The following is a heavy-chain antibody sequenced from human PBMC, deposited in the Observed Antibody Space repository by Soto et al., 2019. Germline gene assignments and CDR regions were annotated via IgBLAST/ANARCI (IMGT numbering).Heavy chain of an antibody. CDR3: ARVWTYYYDSSGYSGNHNWLDP. CDR2: ISAYNGNT. CDR1: GYTFTGYY. J-gene: IGHJ5*02. V-gene: IGHV1-18*04. Sequence: ASVKVSCKASGYTFTGYYMHWVRQAPGQGLEWMGWISAYNGNTNYAQKLQGRVTLTTDTSTSTAYMELRSLRSDDTAVDYCARVWTYYYDSSGYSGNHNWLDPWGQGTLVTVSS. D-gene: IGHD3-22*01.